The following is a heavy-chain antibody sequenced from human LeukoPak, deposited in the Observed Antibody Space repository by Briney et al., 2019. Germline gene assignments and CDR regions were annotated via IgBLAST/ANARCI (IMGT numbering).Heavy chain of an antibody. CDR3: AAGDPWHLLDY. CDR2: FDLGDGET. J-gene: IGHJ4*02. Sequence: WASVKVSCKVSGYTLTELSKHWVRQAPGKGLEWMGGFDLGDGETIFAQKFQGRVTMTEDTSTDTAYMELRSLTSEDTAVYYCAAGDPWHLLDYWGQGTLVTVSS. CDR1: GYTLTELS. D-gene: IGHD5-12*01. V-gene: IGHV1-24*01.